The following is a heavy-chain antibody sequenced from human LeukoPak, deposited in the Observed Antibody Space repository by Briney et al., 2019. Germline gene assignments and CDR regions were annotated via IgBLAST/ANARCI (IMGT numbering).Heavy chain of an antibody. CDR2: IYYSGST. CDR1: GGSISSYY. D-gene: IGHD2-8*02. Sequence: SETLSLTCIVSGGSISSYYWSWIRQPPGKGLEWIGYIYYSGSTNYNPSLKSRVTISVDTSKNQFSLKLSSVTAADTAVYYCARDVTGAFDIWGQGTMVTVSS. CDR3: ARDVTGAFDI. V-gene: IGHV4-59*01. J-gene: IGHJ3*02.